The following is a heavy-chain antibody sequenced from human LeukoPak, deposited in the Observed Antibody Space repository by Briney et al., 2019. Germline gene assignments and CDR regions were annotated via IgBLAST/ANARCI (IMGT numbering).Heavy chain of an antibody. CDR3: ARAQSITYYDFWSGYRDAFDI. J-gene: IGHJ3*02. Sequence: ASVKVSCKASGYTFTSYYMHWVRQAPGQGLEWMGIINPSGGSTSYAQKFQGRVTMTRDMSTSTVYMELSSLRSEDTAVYYCARAQSITYYDFWSGYRDAFDIWGQGTMVTVSS. V-gene: IGHV1-46*01. D-gene: IGHD3-3*01. CDR1: GYTFTSYY. CDR2: INPSGGST.